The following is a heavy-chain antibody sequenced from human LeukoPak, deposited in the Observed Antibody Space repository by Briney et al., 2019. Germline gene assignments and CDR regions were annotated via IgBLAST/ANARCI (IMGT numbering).Heavy chain of an antibody. V-gene: IGHV3-7*05. Sequence: PGGSLRLSCAASGFTFSSYWMSWARQAPGKGLEWVANINQDGGAKYYVDSVKGRFTISRDNAKNSLYLQMNGLRAEDTAVYYCARIDGYNSGWFDYWGQGTLVAVSS. CDR3: ARIDGYNSGWFDY. CDR2: INQDGGAK. D-gene: IGHD6-19*01. J-gene: IGHJ5*01. CDR1: GFTFSSYW.